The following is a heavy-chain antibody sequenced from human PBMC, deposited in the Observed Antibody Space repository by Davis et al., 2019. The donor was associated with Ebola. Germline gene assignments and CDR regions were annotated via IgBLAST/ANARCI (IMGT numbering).Heavy chain of an antibody. CDR1: GFTFSDYY. J-gene: IGHJ4*02. CDR2: ISSSGSTI. D-gene: IGHD6-13*01. V-gene: IGHV3-11*01. CDR3: ARSASSSWYGLDY. Sequence: GESLKISCAASGFTFSDYYMSWIRRAPGKGLEWVSYISSSGSTIYYADSVKGRFTISRDNAKNSLYLQMNSPRAEDTAVYYCARSASSSWYGLDYWGQGTLVTVSS.